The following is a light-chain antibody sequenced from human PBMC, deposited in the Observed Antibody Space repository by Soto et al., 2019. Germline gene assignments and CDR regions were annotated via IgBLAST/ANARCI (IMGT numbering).Light chain of an antibody. CDR2: DVN. Sequence: QSALTQPASVSGSPGQSITISCTGTSSDIGGYNYVSWYQQHPGKVPKLMIYDVNSRPSGVSKRFSGSKSGNTASLTISGLQAEDEADYYCSSYTSSGTYVFGTGTKVTVL. V-gene: IGLV2-14*03. CDR1: SSDIGGYNY. CDR3: SSYTSSGTYV. J-gene: IGLJ1*01.